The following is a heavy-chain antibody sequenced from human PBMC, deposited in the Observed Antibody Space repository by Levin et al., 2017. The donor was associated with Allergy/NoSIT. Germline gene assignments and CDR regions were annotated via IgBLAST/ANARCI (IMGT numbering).Heavy chain of an antibody. CDR3: ARRAQYSSSWSFDY. CDR1: GGSISSRSYG. V-gene: IGHV4-39*01. J-gene: IGHJ4*02. CDR2: IYYSGTT. Sequence: SETLSLTCTVSGGSISSRSYGWGWIRQSPVKGLEWIGTIYYSGTTYYNPTLKSRVTISLDTSKTQFSLNLSSVTAADTAVYYCARRAQYSSSWSFDYWGQGTLVTVSS. D-gene: IGHD2-2*01.